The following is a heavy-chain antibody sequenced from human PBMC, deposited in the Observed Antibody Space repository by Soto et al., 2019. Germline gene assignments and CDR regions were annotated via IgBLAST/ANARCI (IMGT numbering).Heavy chain of an antibody. V-gene: IGHV4-34*01. CDR2: INHSGTT. D-gene: IGHD3-10*01. J-gene: IGHJ5*02. CDR3: ASLGGVVSNWFDP. CDR1: GGSFSWYY. Sequence: SATLSLTCAVYGGSFSWYYWSWIRQPPGQGLEWIGEINHSGTTNYNPSLKSRVTISVDTSKNQFSLKLSSVTAADTAVYYCASLGGVVSNWFDPWGQGTLVTVSS.